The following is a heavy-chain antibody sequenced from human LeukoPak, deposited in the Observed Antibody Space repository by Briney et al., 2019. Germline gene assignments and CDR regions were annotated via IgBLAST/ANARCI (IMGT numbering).Heavy chain of an antibody. CDR1: GGSISSYY. J-gene: IGHJ4*02. CDR3: AREDEGLLDY. V-gene: IGHV4-59*01. CDR2: IYYSGST. Sequence: SETLSLTCTVSGGSISSYYWSWIRQPPGKGLEWIGYIYYSGSTNYNPSLKSRVTISVDTSKNQFSLKPSSVTAADTAVYYCAREDEGLLDYWGQGTLVTVSS.